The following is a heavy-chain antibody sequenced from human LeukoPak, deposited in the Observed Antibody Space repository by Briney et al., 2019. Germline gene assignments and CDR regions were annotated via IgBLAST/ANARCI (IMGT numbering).Heavy chain of an antibody. CDR3: ARDHSGYSMDV. D-gene: IGHD6-13*01. CDR2: IYSGGST. Sequence: PGGSLRLSCAASGFTVSSNYMSWVRQAPGKGLEWVSVIYSGGSTYYADSVKGRFTISRDNSKNTLYLQMNSLRAEDTAVYYCARDHSGYSMDVWGQGTTVTVSS. J-gene: IGHJ6*02. V-gene: IGHV3-53*01. CDR1: GFTVSSNY.